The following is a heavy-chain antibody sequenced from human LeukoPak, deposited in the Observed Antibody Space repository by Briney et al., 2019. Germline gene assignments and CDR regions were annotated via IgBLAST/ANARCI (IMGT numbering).Heavy chain of an antibody. D-gene: IGHD6-13*01. CDR1: GGSISSYY. CDR3: ARLSYSSSWYYFDY. Sequence: SETLSLTCTVSGGSISSYYWSWIRQPPGKGLEWIGYIYYRGSTNYNPSLKSRVTISVDTSNNQFSLKLSSVTAADTAVYYCARLSYSSSWYYFDYWGQGTLVTVSS. J-gene: IGHJ4*02. V-gene: IGHV4-59*08. CDR2: IYYRGST.